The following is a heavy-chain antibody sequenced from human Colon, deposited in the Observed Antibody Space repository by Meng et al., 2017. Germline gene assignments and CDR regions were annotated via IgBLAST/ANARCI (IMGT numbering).Heavy chain of an antibody. D-gene: IGHD3-10*01. J-gene: IGHJ5*02. V-gene: IGHV3-49*03. Sequence: GESLKISCTASGFTFGDYAMSWFRQAPGKGLEWVGFIRSKACGGTTEYAASVKGRFTISRDDSKSIAYLQMNSLKTEDTAVYYCTRGYGSGTGVGFDPWGQGTLVTVSS. CDR3: TRGYGSGTGVGFDP. CDR2: IRSKACGGTT. CDR1: GFTFGDYA.